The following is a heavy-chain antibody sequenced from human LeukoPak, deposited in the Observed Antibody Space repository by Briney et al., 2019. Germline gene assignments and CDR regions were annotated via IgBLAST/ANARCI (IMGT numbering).Heavy chain of an antibody. Sequence: SETLSLTCTVSNYSISSDYYWGWIRQPPGKGLEWIANMYHSGSTYYNPSLKSRVTISVDTSKNQFSLKLNSVTAADTAVYYCARAHIYRRLTDFDYWGQGTLVTVSS. CDR2: MYHSGST. CDR1: NYSISSDYY. J-gene: IGHJ4*02. CDR3: ARAHIYRRLTDFDY. D-gene: IGHD2-21*01. V-gene: IGHV4-38-2*02.